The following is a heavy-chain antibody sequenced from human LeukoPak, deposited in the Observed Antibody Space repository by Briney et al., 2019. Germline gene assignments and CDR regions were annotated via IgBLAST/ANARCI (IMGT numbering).Heavy chain of an antibody. CDR2: IKQDGSEK. D-gene: IGHD4-17*01. CDR1: GFTFSTYA. V-gene: IGHV3-7*03. CDR3: AREEITVTLDY. J-gene: IGHJ4*02. Sequence: GGSLRLSCVASGFTFSTYAMSWVRQAPGKGLEWVANIKQDGSEKYYVDSVKGRFTISRDNAKNSLYLQMDSLRAEDTAVYYCAREEITVTLDYWGQGTLVTVSS.